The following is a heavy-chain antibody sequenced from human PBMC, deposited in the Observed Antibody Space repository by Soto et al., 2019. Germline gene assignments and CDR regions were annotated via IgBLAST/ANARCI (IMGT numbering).Heavy chain of an antibody. D-gene: IGHD2-8*01. J-gene: IGHJ3*02. Sequence: ASVKVSCKASGYTFTGYDIHWVRQATVQVLELMVWMNPNTCYTANSQKFQGRVTRTMNISIITFYIELSSLSSEDTAVYYCARTRLKSAFDIWG. CDR2: MNPNTCYT. CDR1: GYTFTGYD. CDR3: ARTRLKSAFDI. V-gene: IGHV1-8*01.